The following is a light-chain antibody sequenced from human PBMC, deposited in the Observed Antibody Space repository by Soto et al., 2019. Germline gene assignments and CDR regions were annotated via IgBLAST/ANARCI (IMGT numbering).Light chain of an antibody. V-gene: IGLV2-18*02. CDR2: DVS. CDR3: SSYTSSSTYV. Sequence: QSALTQPPSVSGSPGQSVTISCTGTSSDVGSYNRVSWYQQPPGTAPKLMIYDVSNRPSGVPDRFSGSRSGNTASLTISGLQAEDEADYYSSSYTSSSTYVFGTGTKVTVL. J-gene: IGLJ1*01. CDR1: SSDVGSYNR.